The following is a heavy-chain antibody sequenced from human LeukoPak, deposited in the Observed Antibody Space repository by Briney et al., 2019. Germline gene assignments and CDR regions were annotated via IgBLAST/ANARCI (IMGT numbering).Heavy chain of an antibody. CDR2: IIPILGIA. Sequence: SVKVSCKASGGTFSSYAISWVRQAPGQGLEWMGRIIPILGIANYAQKFQGRVTITADKSTSTAYMELSSLRSEDTAVYYCARRDKIKGFDYWGQGTLVTVSS. CDR3: ARRDKIKGFDY. D-gene: IGHD5-24*01. V-gene: IGHV1-69*04. J-gene: IGHJ4*02. CDR1: GGTFSSYA.